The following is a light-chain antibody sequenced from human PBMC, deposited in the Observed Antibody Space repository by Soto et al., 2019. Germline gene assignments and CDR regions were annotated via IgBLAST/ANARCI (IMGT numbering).Light chain of an antibody. V-gene: IGKV3-20*01. CDR2: GAS. CDR3: QQYGSSPLIS. J-gene: IGKJ1*01. Sequence: VLTQSPGTLSLSPGESATLSCRASQTVSITYLTWYQQKPGQAPRLLIFGASKRATGIPDRFSGSGSGRDFTLTTSGLEPEDFAVYYCQQYGSSPLISFGQGTKVYIK. CDR1: QTVSITY.